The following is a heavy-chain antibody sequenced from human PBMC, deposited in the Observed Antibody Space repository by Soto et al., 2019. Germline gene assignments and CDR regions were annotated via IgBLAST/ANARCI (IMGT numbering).Heavy chain of an antibody. Sequence: QLQLQESGPGLVKPSETLSLTCTVSGGSISSSSYYWGWIRQPPGKGLEWIGTIYYSGSTYYNPSLKSRVTISVDTSKNQFSLKLSSVTATDTAVYYRARHGNTVTTGYYYGMDVWGQGTTVTVSS. CDR2: IYYSGST. CDR1: GGSISSSSYY. D-gene: IGHD4-17*01. J-gene: IGHJ6*02. CDR3: ARHGNTVTTGYYYGMDV. V-gene: IGHV4-39*01.